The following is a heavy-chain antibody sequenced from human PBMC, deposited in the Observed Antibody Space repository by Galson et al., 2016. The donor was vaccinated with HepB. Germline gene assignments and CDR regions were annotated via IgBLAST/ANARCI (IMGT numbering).Heavy chain of an antibody. CDR3: TRAATVDQDFYYYAMDV. J-gene: IGHJ6*02. D-gene: IGHD4-23*01. Sequence: SLRLSCATSGFTFRSYAMHWVRQAPGKGLDWVSLISYDGSNQYYADSVKGRFTISGDNAKNTLYLQMNSLRAEDTAVYYCTRAATVDQDFYYYAMDVWGQGTTVTVSS. CDR1: GFTFRSYA. CDR2: ISYDGSNQ. V-gene: IGHV3-30*03.